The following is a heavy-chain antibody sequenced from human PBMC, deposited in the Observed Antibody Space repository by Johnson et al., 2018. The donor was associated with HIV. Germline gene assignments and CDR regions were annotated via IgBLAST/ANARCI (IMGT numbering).Heavy chain of an antibody. Sequence: QVQLVESGGGVVQPGGSLRLSCAASGLTLSRCDMHWVRQAPGKGLEWVAFIRYDGNNKYYADSVKGRFTISRDNSKNTLYLQMNSLRAEDTAVYYCAREFGQESSYAVDIGGQGTMVTVSS. CDR2: IRYDGNNK. J-gene: IGHJ3*02. CDR3: AREFGQESSYAVDI. CDR1: GLTLSRCD. D-gene: IGHD3/OR15-3a*01. V-gene: IGHV3-30*02.